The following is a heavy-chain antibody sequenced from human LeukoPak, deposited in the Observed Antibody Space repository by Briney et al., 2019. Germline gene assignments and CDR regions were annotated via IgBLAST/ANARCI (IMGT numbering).Heavy chain of an antibody. D-gene: IGHD2-2*01. CDR3: ASAGDCSSTSCYQI. J-gene: IGHJ3*02. CDR1: GFTFSSYW. V-gene: IGHV3-7*01. CDR2: IKQDGSEK. Sequence: PGGSLRLSCAAPGFTFSSYWMSWVRQAPGKGLEWVANIKQDGSEKYYVDSVKGRFTISRDNAKNSLYLQMNSLRAEDTAVYYCASAGDCSSTSCYQIWGQGTMVTVSS.